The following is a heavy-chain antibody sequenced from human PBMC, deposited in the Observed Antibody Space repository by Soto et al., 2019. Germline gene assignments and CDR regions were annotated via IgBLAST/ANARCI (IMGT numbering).Heavy chain of an antibody. CDR3: AAGGSWYSF. CDR2: YISNSGDT. CDR1: GNPFMGHY. Sequence: QVQLVQSGAEVKRTGASVKVSCKTSGNPFMGHYIHWLRQAPGQGFEWLGYISNSGDTRYSQNFQGRVSMTRATSITTAYMELRGLQSGDTPVYYCAAGGSWYSFWGQGTLGTVSS. J-gene: IGHJ4*02. D-gene: IGHD2-15*01. V-gene: IGHV1-2*02.